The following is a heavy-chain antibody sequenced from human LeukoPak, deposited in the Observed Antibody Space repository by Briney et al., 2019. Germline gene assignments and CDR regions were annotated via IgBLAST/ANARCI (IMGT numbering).Heavy chain of an antibody. J-gene: IGHJ4*02. CDR3: ARGPPYGSRSDYFDY. CDR2: IKKDVGEK. D-gene: IGHD3-10*01. V-gene: IGHV3-7*01. CDR1: GFTFSSHW. Sequence: GGSLRLSCAASGFTFSSHWMTWIRQAPGKGLEWVASIKKDVGEKFYVASVKGRFTISRDNAKNSLYLHMNSLRVEDTAVYYCARGPPYGSRSDYFDYWGQGTLVTVSS.